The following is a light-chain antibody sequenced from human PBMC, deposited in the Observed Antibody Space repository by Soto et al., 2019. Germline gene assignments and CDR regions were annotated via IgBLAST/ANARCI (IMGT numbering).Light chain of an antibody. CDR2: DVS. Sequence: QSVLTQPASVSGSPGRSITISCTGTRSDVGAYNYVSWYQQYPGKAPKLMIYDVSNRPSGVSNRFSGSKSGNTASLTISGLQAEDEADYYCSSYTSSSTPLFGGGTKVTVL. V-gene: IGLV2-14*01. CDR1: RSDVGAYNY. CDR3: SSYTSSSTPL. J-gene: IGLJ2*01.